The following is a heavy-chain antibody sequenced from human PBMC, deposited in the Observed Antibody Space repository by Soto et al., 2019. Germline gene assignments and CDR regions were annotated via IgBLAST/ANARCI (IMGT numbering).Heavy chain of an antibody. Sequence: GGSLRLSCAASGFTVSSNYMSWVRQAPGKGLEWVSVIYSGGSTYYADSVKGRFTISRDNSKNTLYLQMNSPRAEDTAVYYCARDQGSGWYGDAFDIWGQGTMVTV. CDR3: ARDQGSGWYGDAFDI. V-gene: IGHV3-53*01. CDR2: IYSGGST. CDR1: GFTVSSNY. D-gene: IGHD6-19*01. J-gene: IGHJ3*02.